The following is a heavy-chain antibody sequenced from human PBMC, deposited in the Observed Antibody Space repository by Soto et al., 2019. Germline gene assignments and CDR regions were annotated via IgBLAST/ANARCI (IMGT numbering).Heavy chain of an antibody. CDR3: VGAYDILDY. D-gene: IGHD3-22*01. CDR2: IWCDGSNK. Sequence: PGGSLRLSCAASGFTFSNYYIHWVRQAPGKGLEWVGIIWCDGSNKYYADSVQGRFTISRDSARNSLYLQMNSLRAEDTAVYYCVGAYDILDYWGQGTRVTVSP. J-gene: IGHJ4*02. CDR1: GFTFSNYY. V-gene: IGHV3-33*03.